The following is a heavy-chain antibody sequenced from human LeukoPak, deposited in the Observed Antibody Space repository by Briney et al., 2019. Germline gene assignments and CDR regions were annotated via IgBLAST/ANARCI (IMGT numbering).Heavy chain of an antibody. Sequence: GGSLRLPCAASGLTFSSYWMSWVRQAPGKGLEWVANIKQDGSDKNYVDSVKGRFTISRDNAKNSLYLQMNSLTVEDTAVYYCARGGYYYGAWGQGTLVTVSS. CDR2: IKQDGSDK. J-gene: IGHJ5*02. V-gene: IGHV3-7*01. D-gene: IGHD5-18*01. CDR1: GLTFSSYW. CDR3: ARGGYYYGA.